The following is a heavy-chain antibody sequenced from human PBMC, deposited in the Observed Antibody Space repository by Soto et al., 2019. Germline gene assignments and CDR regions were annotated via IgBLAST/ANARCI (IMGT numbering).Heavy chain of an antibody. CDR1: GGSISSYY. CDR3: AGLGPPGGFWSGYSPPTNY. J-gene: IGHJ4*02. V-gene: IGHV4-4*07. Sequence: SETLSLTCTVSGGSISSYYWSWIRQPAGKGLEWIGRIYTSGSTNYNPSLKSRVTMSVDTSKNQFSLKLSSVTAADTAVYYCAGLGPPGGFWSGYSPPTNYWGQGTLVTVSS. CDR2: IYTSGST. D-gene: IGHD3-3*01.